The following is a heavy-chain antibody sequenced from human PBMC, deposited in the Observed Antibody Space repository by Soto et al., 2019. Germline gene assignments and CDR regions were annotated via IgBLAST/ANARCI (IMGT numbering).Heavy chain of an antibody. CDR2: IGADGTGI. Sequence: EVQLMESGGGLVQPGGSLRLSCAASGFSLNNYWMHWVHQAPGKGLVWVSRIGADGTGISYADSVKGRFTISRDNAKNTLFLQMNSLRAEDTAVYYCTRVVVGSAGEFDYWGQGTLVTVSS. J-gene: IGHJ4*02. D-gene: IGHD3-10*01. CDR3: TRVVVGSAGEFDY. CDR1: GFSLNNYW. V-gene: IGHV3-74*01.